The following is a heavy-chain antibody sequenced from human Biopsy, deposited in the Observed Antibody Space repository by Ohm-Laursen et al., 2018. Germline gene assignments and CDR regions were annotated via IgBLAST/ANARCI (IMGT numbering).Heavy chain of an antibody. J-gene: IGHJ6*02. V-gene: IGHV1-46*01. CDR2: ISPSGATT. D-gene: IGHD5-24*01. CDR1: GNTFATYH. CDR3: ARAGVGSDGTDSYYYGMDV. Sequence: ASVKVSCKASGNTFATYHIHWVRQAPGQGLEWMGVISPSGATTSFSEKFQGRITMTRDTSTGTVYMDLNSLGSEDTAVYYCARAGVGSDGTDSYYYGMDVWGPGTTVTVSS.